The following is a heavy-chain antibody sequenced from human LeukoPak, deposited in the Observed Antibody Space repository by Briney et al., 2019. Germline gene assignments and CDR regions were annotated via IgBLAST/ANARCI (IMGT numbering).Heavy chain of an antibody. CDR2: ISSSSGTI. CDR1: GFTFSSYS. V-gene: IGHV3-48*01. CDR3: ARSASSGYYYDY. J-gene: IGHJ4*02. D-gene: IGHD3-22*01. Sequence: GGSLRLSCAASGFTFSSYSMNWVRQAPGKGLEWVSYISSSSGTIYYADSVKGRFTISRDNAKNSLYLQMNSLRAEDPAVYYCARSASSGYYYDYWGQGALVTVSS.